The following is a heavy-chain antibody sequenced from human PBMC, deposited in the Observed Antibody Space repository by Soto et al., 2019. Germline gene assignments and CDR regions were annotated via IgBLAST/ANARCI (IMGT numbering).Heavy chain of an antibody. CDR3: AKDQTYYYDSSGYNNIDY. CDR1: GFTFSNYG. D-gene: IGHD3-22*01. CDR2: ISYDGSNK. V-gene: IGHV3-30*18. Sequence: GGSLRLSCAASGFTFSNYGMHWVRQAPGKGLEWVAVISYDGSNKYYADSVKGRFTISRDNSKNTLYLQMNSLRAEDTAVYYCAKDQTYYYDSSGYNNIDYWGQGTLVTVSS. J-gene: IGHJ4*02.